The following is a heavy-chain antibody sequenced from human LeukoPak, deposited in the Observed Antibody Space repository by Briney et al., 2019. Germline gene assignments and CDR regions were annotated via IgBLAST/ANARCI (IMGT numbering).Heavy chain of an antibody. J-gene: IGHJ3*02. D-gene: IGHD2/OR15-2a*01. CDR2: ISSSSSYI. Sequence: GGSLRLSCAASGFTFSSYSMNWVRQAPGKGLEWVSSISSSSSYIYYADSVKGRFTISRDNAKNSLFLQMNSLRVEDTAVYFCARESMYTFTIWGQGTMVTVSS. V-gene: IGHV3-21*04. CDR3: ARESMYTFTI. CDR1: GFTFSSYS.